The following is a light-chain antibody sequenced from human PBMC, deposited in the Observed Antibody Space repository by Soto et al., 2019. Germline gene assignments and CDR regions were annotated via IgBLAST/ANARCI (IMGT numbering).Light chain of an antibody. V-gene: IGKV3-20*01. CDR1: QSVNNNY. J-gene: IGKJ1*01. CDR3: QQYGSSPLT. CDR2: VAS. Sequence: EIVLTQSPGTLSLSPGERATLSCRASQSVNNNYLAWYQQRPGPAPRLLIYVASSRPTGSPDRCSGSGSVTDFTLNISILEHDDFAVYYCQQYGSSPLTFGRGTQVDIK.